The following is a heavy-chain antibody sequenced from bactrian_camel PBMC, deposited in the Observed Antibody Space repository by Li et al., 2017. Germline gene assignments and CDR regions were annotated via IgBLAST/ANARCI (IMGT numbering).Heavy chain of an antibody. CDR2: HYTGTATT. CDR1: LYIYSSYC. J-gene: IGHJ6*01. Sequence: QLVEFGGGSVQAGGSLRLSCEISLYIYSSYCMGWFRQAPGKEREAVAAHYTGTATTYVADSVKGRFTISQDNAMNTVYLQMNSLKPEDTAMYYCAARGPYCYTKLSVRDFTYWGQGTQVTVS. D-gene: IGHD2*01. V-gene: IGHV3S1*01. CDR3: AARGPYCYTKLSVRDFTY.